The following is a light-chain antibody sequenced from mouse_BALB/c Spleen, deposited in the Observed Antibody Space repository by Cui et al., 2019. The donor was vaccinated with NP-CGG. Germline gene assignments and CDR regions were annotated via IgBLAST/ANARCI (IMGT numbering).Light chain of an antibody. CDR2: GTN. CDR3: ALWYSNHWV. Sequence: QAVVTQESALTTSPGETVTLTCRSSTGAVTTSNYANWVQEKPDHLFTGLIGGTNNRAPGVPARFSGSLIGDKPALTITGAQPEDEAIYFCALWYSNHWVFGGGTKLTVL. V-gene: IGLV1*01. J-gene: IGLJ1*01. CDR1: TGAVTTSNY.